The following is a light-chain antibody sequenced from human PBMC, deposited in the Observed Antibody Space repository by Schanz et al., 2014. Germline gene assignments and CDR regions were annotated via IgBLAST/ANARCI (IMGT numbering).Light chain of an antibody. J-gene: IGKJ1*01. CDR2: GAS. CDR3: QQYGSSPAWT. CDR1: HSVSTN. V-gene: IGKV3-20*01. Sequence: EIVLTQSPATLSVSPGQRATLSCRASHSVSTNLAWYQQKPGQPPRLLIYGASTRATGIPARFSGSGSGTDFTLTISRLEPEDFAVYYCQQYGSSPAWTFGQGTKVEIK.